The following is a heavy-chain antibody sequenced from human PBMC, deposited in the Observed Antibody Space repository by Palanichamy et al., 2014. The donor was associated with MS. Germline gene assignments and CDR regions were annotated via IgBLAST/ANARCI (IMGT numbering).Heavy chain of an antibody. J-gene: IGHJ4*02. D-gene: IGHD6-13*01. CDR1: GFTFSGYA. CDR3: ARSSSSRAVDY. V-gene: IGHV3-30*04. Sequence: QVQLVESGGGVVQPGTSLRLSCAASGFTFSGYAMQWVRQAPGKGLEWVAVISNDGSNKHYADFVKGRFTFSRDNSKNTLYLQMNSLRPEDTGVYYCARSSSSRAVDYWGQGTLVTVSS. CDR2: ISNDGSNK.